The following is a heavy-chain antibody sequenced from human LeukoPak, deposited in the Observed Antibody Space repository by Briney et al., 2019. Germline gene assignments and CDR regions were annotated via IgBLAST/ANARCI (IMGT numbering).Heavy chain of an antibody. J-gene: IGHJ6*02. V-gene: IGHV4-34*01. CDR2: INHSGST. D-gene: IGHD3-22*01. Sequence: SETLSLTCAVYGGSFSGYYWSWIRQPPGKGLEWIGEINHSGSTNYNPSLKSRVTISVDTSKNQFSLKLSSVTAADTAVYYCARDRLYYYDSSGYYGHYYYGMDVWGQGTTVTVSS. CDR1: GGSFSGYY. CDR3: ARDRLYYYDSSGYYGHYYYGMDV.